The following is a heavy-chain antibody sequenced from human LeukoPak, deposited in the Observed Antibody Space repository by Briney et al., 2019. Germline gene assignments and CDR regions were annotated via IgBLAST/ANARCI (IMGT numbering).Heavy chain of an antibody. CDR1: GFTFSSYA. Sequence: GRSLRLSCAASGFTFSSYAMHWVRQAPGKGLEWVAVISYDGGNKYYADSVKGRFTISRDNSKNTLYLQMNSLRAEDTAVYYCARSPEDYYDSSGPLDYWGQGTLVTVSS. J-gene: IGHJ4*02. CDR3: ARSPEDYYDSSGPLDY. CDR2: ISYDGGNK. V-gene: IGHV3-30*04. D-gene: IGHD3-22*01.